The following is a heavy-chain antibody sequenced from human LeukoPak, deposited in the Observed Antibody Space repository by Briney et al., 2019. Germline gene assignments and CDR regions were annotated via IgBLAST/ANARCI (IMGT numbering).Heavy chain of an antibody. J-gene: IGHJ4*02. CDR2: IRGSGGST. CDR3: AEEVGNTYPTFDY. V-gene: IGHV3-23*01. CDR1: GFXFSNYV. D-gene: IGHD1-26*01. Sequence: GGSLRLSCAASGFXFSNYVISWVRQAPGKGREWVSSIRGSGGSTYYADSVKGRFTISRDNSKNTLYLQMNSLRVEDTAVYYCAEEVGNTYPTFDYWGQGTLVTVSS.